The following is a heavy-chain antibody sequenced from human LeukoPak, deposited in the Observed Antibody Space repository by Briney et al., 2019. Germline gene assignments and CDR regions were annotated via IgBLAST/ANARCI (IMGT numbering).Heavy chain of an antibody. Sequence: SETLSLTCTVSGDSITSSNYYWGWIRQPPGKGLEWIGKIYYTGSTYYNPSLKTRVTISVDASKNQFSLRLSSVTAADTAVYYCARHKNTYTGSYYDYSYYYMDVWGKGTTVTVSS. CDR1: GDSITSSNYY. J-gene: IGHJ6*03. D-gene: IGHD1-26*01. CDR3: ARHKNTYTGSYYDYSYYYMDV. V-gene: IGHV4-39*01. CDR2: IYYTGST.